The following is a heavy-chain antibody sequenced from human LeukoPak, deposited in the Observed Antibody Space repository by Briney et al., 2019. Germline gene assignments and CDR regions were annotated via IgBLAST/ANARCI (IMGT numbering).Heavy chain of an antibody. CDR3: AKDRGVYQLPAIGWFDP. Sequence: GGSLRLSCAASGFTFSSYGMHWVRQAPGKGLEWVAVISYDGSNKYYADSVKGRFTISRDNSKNTLYLQMNSLRAEDTAVYYSAKDRGVYQLPAIGWFDPWGQGTLVTVSS. D-gene: IGHD2-2*01. V-gene: IGHV3-30*18. J-gene: IGHJ5*02. CDR2: ISYDGSNK. CDR1: GFTFSSYG.